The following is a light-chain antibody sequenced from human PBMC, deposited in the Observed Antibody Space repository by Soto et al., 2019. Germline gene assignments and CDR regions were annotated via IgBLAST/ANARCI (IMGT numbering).Light chain of an antibody. CDR2: AAS. Sequence: DIQMTQSPSSLSASVGDRVTVTCRATPSIINYLNWYQQKPGKAPKLLISAASSLQGGVPSRFGGSGSGTDFTLTISSLQPEDYATYYCQQTYSVPWTFGPGTKVEV. V-gene: IGKV1-39*01. J-gene: IGKJ1*01. CDR3: QQTYSVPWT. CDR1: PSIINY.